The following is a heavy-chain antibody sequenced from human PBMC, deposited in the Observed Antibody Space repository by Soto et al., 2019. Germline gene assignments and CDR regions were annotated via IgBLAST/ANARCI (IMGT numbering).Heavy chain of an antibody. CDR3: AREYTAWPLAYGLDV. J-gene: IGHJ6*02. D-gene: IGHD2-2*02. V-gene: IGHV3-53*01. CDR2: IYASGAT. CDR1: LFSVRDNF. Sequence: GGSLRLSCSASLFSVRDNFMTWVRQAPGRGLEWVSIIYASGATFYSDSVKGRFTISRDNAKNSVSLQMNSLRAEDTAVYYCAREYTAWPLAYGLDVWGQGTTVTVSS.